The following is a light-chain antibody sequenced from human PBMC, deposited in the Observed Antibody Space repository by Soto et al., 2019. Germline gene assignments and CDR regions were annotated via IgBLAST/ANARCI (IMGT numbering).Light chain of an antibody. CDR3: QQYNNGPPLT. V-gene: IGKV3-15*01. J-gene: IGKJ4*01. Sequence: EKVMTQSPATLSVSPGERATLSCRASQSVSSSLAWYQQKPGQAPRLLIYGASTRATGIPARFSGSGSGTEFTLTISSLQSEDFAIYYCQQYNNGPPLTFGGGTKVEIK. CDR2: GAS. CDR1: QSVSSS.